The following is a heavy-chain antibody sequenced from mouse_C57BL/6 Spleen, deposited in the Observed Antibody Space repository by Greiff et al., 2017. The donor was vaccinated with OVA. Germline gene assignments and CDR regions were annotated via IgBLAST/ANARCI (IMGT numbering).Heavy chain of an antibody. V-gene: IGHV1-18*01. CDR3: ARRGPYYYGSSYGAMDY. CDR2: INPNNGGT. Sequence: EVQLQQSGPELVKPGASVKIPCKASGYTFTDYNMDWVKQSHGKSLEWIGDINPNNGGTIYNQKLQGKATLTVDKSSSTAYMELRSLTSDDTSVYDCARRGPYYYGSSYGAMDYWGQGTSVTVSS. J-gene: IGHJ4*01. D-gene: IGHD1-1*01. CDR1: GYTFTDYN.